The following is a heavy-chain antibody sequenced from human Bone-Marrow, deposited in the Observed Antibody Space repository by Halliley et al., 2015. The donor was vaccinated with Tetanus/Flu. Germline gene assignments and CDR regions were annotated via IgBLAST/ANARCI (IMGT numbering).Heavy chain of an antibody. CDR2: LYYSGGT. D-gene: IGHD3-10*01. Sequence: TLSLTCTVSGGSISSSNYYWGWIRQPPGKGLEWIGSLYYSGGTSYNPSLKSRVTVFADTSKNQFSLKLTSVTAADTAVYYCARLSMVRGKNFDPRGQGTLVTVPS. CDR1: GGSISSSNYY. CDR3: ARLSMVRGKNFDP. V-gene: IGHV4-39*01. J-gene: IGHJ5*02.